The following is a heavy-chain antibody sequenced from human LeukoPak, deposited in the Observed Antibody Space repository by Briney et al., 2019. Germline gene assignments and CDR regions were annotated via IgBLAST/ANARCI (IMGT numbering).Heavy chain of an antibody. Sequence: PGGSLRLSCAASGFTFSSYAMHWVRQAPGKGLECVAVISYDGSNKYYADSVKGRFTISRDNSKNTLYLQMNSLRTEDMAVYYCAKDRAGNSWNFDYWGQGILVAVSS. CDR2: ISYDGSNK. V-gene: IGHV3-30*04. J-gene: IGHJ4*02. D-gene: IGHD6-13*01. CDR1: GFTFSSYA. CDR3: AKDRAGNSWNFDY.